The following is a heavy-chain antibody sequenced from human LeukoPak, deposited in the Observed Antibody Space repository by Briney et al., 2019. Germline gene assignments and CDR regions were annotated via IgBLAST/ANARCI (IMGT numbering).Heavy chain of an antibody. CDR1: GGSISSGSDY. D-gene: IGHD6-19*01. CDR2: IYTSGST. V-gene: IGHV4-61*02. J-gene: IGHJ6*03. Sequence: SQTLSLTCTVSGGSISSGSDYWRWIRQPAGKGLEWIGRIYTSGSTNYNPSLKSRVTISVDTSKNQFSLKLSSVTAADTAVYYCARNPIVVAGPTYYYYYYMDVWGKGTTATVSS. CDR3: ARNPIVVAGPTYYYYYYMDV.